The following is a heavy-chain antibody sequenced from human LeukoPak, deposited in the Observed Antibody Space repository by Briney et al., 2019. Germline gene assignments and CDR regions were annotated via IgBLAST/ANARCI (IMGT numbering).Heavy chain of an antibody. Sequence: GSSVKVSCKASGGTFSSYAISWVRQAPGQGLEWRGGIILIFGTANYAQKFQGRVTITADESTSTAYMELSSLRSEDTAVYYCARLTYSSSSKVGYYYYMDVWGKGTTVTVSS. J-gene: IGHJ6*03. CDR3: ARLTYSSSSKVGYYYYMDV. V-gene: IGHV1-69*01. CDR2: IILIFGTA. D-gene: IGHD6-6*01. CDR1: GGTFSSYA.